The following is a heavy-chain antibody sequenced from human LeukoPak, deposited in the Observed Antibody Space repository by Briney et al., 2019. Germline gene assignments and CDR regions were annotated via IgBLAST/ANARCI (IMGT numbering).Heavy chain of an antibody. CDR1: GGSISSYY. D-gene: IGHD6-19*01. J-gene: IGHJ4*02. Sequence: PSETLSLTCTVSGGSISSYYWSWIRQPAGKGLEWIGRIYTSGSTNYNPSLKSRVTMSVDTSKNQFSLKLSSVTAADTAVYYCASGLSSGWYNYWGREPWSPSPQ. CDR3: ASGLSSGWYNY. V-gene: IGHV4-4*07. CDR2: IYTSGST.